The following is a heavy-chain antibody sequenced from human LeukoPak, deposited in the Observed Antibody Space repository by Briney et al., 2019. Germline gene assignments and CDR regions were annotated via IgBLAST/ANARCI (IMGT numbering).Heavy chain of an antibody. Sequence: SETLSLTCTVSGGSISSDYWSWIRQPPGKGLEWIGHIYYSGSANYNPSLKSRVTISIDTAKKQFSVKLTSVIAADTAVYYCARGGGKWLHRNFAYWGHGNLVTVSS. D-gene: IGHD5-24*01. CDR2: IYYSGSA. V-gene: IGHV4-59*01. CDR3: ARGGGKWLHRNFAY. J-gene: IGHJ4*01. CDR1: GGSISSDY.